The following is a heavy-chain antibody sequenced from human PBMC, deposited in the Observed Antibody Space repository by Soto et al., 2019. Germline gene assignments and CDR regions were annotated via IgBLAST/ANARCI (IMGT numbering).Heavy chain of an antibody. CDR2: IDWDDDK. CDR1: GFSLSTTGIS. CDR3: ARRIILVGSYGLDV. J-gene: IGHJ6*02. D-gene: IGHD3-22*01. V-gene: IGHV2-70*11. Sequence: GSGPTLVNPTQTLTLTCTFSGFSLSTTGISVSWIRQTPGKALEWLARIDWDDDKYYRTSLKTRLTISKDTSKNQVVLTMTNMDPVDAATYYCARRIILVGSYGLDVWGQGTTVISP.